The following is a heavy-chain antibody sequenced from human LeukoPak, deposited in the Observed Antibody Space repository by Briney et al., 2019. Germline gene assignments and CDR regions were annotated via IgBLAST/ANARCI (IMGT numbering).Heavy chain of an antibody. Sequence: QTGGSPRLSCAASGFTFSSYEMNWVRQAPGKGLEWVSYISVSGGAIYYADSVKGRFTISRDNAKNSLYLHMHSLRAEDTAVYYCAREESSGSYYFDYWGQGTLVTVSS. CDR2: ISVSGGAI. CDR3: AREESSGSYYFDY. J-gene: IGHJ4*02. V-gene: IGHV3-48*03. D-gene: IGHD3-22*01. CDR1: GFTFSSYE.